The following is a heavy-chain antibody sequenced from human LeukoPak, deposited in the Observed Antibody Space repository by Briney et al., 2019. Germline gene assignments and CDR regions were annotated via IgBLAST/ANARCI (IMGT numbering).Heavy chain of an antibody. CDR1: GFTFSDYY. CDR2: ISSSGSTI. CDR3: AKGKDYYDSSGRPLFDY. Sequence: GGSLRLSCAASGFTFSDYYMSWIRQAPGKGLEWVSYISSSGSTIYYADSVKGRFTISRDNAKNSLYLQMNSLRAEDTAVYYCAKGKDYYDSSGRPLFDYWGQGTLVTVSS. V-gene: IGHV3-11*01. D-gene: IGHD3-22*01. J-gene: IGHJ4*02.